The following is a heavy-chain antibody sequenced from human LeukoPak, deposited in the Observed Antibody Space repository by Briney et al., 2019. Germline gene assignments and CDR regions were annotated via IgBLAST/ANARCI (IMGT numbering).Heavy chain of an antibody. CDR3: AKGLSYYDFWSGNAIDY. CDR1: GFTFSSYG. Sequence: PGGSLRLSCAASGFTFSSYGMHWVRQAPGKGLEWVAVISYDGSNKYYADSVKGRFTISRDNSKNTLYLQMNSLRAEDTAVYYCAKGLSYYDFWSGNAIDYWGQGTLVTVSS. J-gene: IGHJ4*02. D-gene: IGHD3-3*01. CDR2: ISYDGSNK. V-gene: IGHV3-30*18.